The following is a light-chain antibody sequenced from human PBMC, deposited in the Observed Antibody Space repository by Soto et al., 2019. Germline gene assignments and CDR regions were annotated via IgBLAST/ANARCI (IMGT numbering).Light chain of an antibody. V-gene: IGLV2-14*02. CDR2: GVS. Sequence: QSALTQPASVSGSPGQSITISCAGSGGDVGNYDLLSWYQKIPGKAPKLMIYGVSNRPSGVSNRFSGSKSGNTASLTISGLQADDEADYYCSSHTISSALQVFGTGTKLTVL. CDR1: GGDVGNYDL. CDR3: SSHTISSALQV. J-gene: IGLJ1*01.